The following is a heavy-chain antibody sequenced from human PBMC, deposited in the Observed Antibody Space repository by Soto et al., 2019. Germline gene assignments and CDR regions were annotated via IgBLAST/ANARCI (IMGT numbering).Heavy chain of an antibody. CDR3: ARLSYDFWSGSPWAFDY. V-gene: IGHV4-39*01. CDR2: VYYSGST. CDR1: GGSINSNTYY. D-gene: IGHD3-3*01. J-gene: IGHJ4*02. Sequence: PSETLSLTCAVSGGSINSNTYYWGWIRQPPGKGLEWIGSVYYSGSTYDNPSLKSRVTISVDTSKNQFSLKLTSVTAADTAVYYCARLSYDFWSGSPWAFDYWGQGTLVTVSS.